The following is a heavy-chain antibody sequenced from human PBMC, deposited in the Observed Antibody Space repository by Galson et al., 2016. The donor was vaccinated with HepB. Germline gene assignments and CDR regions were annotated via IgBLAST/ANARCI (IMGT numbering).Heavy chain of an antibody. CDR2: IIPIFNTR. V-gene: IGHV1-69*13. J-gene: IGHJ6*02. Sequence: SVKVSCKASGGTFSSYVISWVRQAPGQGLEWMGVIIPIFNTRNYAQKFQGRVTITADGSTSTAYMELSSLRSEDTAVYYCATARYRITWNFSYYDGLDVWGHGTTVTVSS. D-gene: IGHD6-13*01. CDR3: ATARYRITWNFSYYDGLDV. CDR1: GGTFSSYV.